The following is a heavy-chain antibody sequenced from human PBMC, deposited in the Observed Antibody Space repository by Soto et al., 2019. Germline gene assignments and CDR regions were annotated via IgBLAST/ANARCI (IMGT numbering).Heavy chain of an antibody. J-gene: IGHJ6*02. CDR1: GFTFSSYG. Sequence: QVQLVESGGGVVQPGRSLRLSCAASGFTFSSYGMHWVRQAPGKGLEWVAVIWYDGSNKYYADSVKGRFTISRDNSKNTRDLKMNSLRADDTAVYYCARDEGLGVNYYYYGMDVWGQGTTVTVSS. D-gene: IGHD3-10*01. V-gene: IGHV3-33*01. CDR3: ARDEGLGVNYYYYGMDV. CDR2: IWYDGSNK.